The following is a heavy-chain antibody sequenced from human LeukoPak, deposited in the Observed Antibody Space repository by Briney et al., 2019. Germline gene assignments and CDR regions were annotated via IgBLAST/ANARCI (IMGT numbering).Heavy chain of an antibody. J-gene: IGHJ5*02. Sequence: GGSLRLSCAASGFTFSSYAMHWVRQAPGKGLEWVSVVSGTGGRTYYADSVKGRFTISRDNSKNTLYLQMNSLRAEDTALYYCVKASSSSPQYNWFDAWGQGTLVTVSS. CDR2: VSGTGGRT. V-gene: IGHV3-23*01. CDR3: VKASSSSPQYNWFDA. D-gene: IGHD6-6*01. CDR1: GFTFSSYA.